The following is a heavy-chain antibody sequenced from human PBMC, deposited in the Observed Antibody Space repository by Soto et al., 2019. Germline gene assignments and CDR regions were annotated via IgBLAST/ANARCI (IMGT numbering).Heavy chain of an antibody. V-gene: IGHV3-30*02. Sequence: GGSLRLSCVAPGVIFSGYGMHWVRQAPGKGLEWVAIIRFDGSNIYYADSVKGRFTISRDNSKNTLFLQMNSLRAEDTAVYYCAKDQVATVNDAFDIWGQGTMVTVSS. J-gene: IGHJ3*02. CDR3: AKDQVATVNDAFDI. CDR2: IRFDGSNI. D-gene: IGHD5-12*01. CDR1: GVIFSGYG.